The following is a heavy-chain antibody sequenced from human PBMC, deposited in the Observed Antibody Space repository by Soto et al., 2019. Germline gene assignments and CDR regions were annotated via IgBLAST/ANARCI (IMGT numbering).Heavy chain of an antibody. Sequence: QVQLVESGGGVVQPGRSLRLSCAASGFTFSSYAMHWVRQAPGKGLEWVAVISYDGSNKYYADSVKGRFTISRDNSKNTLYLQMNSLRAEDTAVYYCASRPGNSSGWRQYFQHWGQGTLVTVSS. V-gene: IGHV3-30-3*01. D-gene: IGHD6-19*01. CDR1: GFTFSSYA. CDR3: ASRPGNSSGWRQYFQH. J-gene: IGHJ1*01. CDR2: ISYDGSNK.